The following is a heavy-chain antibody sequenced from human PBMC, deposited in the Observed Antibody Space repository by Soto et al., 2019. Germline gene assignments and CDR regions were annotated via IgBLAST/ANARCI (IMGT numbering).Heavy chain of an antibody. CDR1: GYSISSGYY. D-gene: IGHD4-17*01. J-gene: IGHJ4*02. CDR2: IYHSGNT. CDR3: ARDPFGDYAV. V-gene: IGHV4-38-2*02. Sequence: NPSETLSLTCAVSGYSISSGYYWGWIRQPPGKGLEWIGSIYHSGNTYYNPSLKSRVTISVDTSKNQFSLKLSSVTAADTAVYYCARDPFGDYAVWGQGTLVTVSS.